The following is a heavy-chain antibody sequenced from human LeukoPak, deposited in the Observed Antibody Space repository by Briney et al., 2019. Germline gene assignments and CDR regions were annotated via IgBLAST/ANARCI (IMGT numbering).Heavy chain of an antibody. V-gene: IGHV4-34*01. Sequence: SETLSLTCAVYGGSFSGYYWSWIRQPPGKGLEWIGEINHSGSTNYNPSLKSRVTISVDTSKNQFSLKLSSVTAADTAVYYCARSYYGSGSYYPRLGYYYYGMDVWGQGTTVTVSS. J-gene: IGHJ6*02. CDR1: GGSFSGYY. D-gene: IGHD3-10*01. CDR2: INHSGST. CDR3: ARSYYGSGSYYPRLGYYYYGMDV.